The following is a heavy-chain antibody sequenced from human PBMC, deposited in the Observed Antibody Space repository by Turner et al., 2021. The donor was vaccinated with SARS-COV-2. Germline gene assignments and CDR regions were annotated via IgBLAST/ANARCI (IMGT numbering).Heavy chain of an antibody. J-gene: IGHJ2*01. CDR2: MYYSGST. CDR1: GGSISSSSYY. D-gene: IGHD2-15*01. CDR3: ARRSSRLGNWYFDL. Sequence: QLPLQESGPGLVKPSETLSLTCTVSGGSISSSSYYWGWIRQPPGKGLVGIGCMYYSGSTYDNPSLKSRVTISVDTSKNQFSLKLSSVAAADTAVYYWARRSSRLGNWYFDLWGRGTLVTVSS. V-gene: IGHV4-39*01.